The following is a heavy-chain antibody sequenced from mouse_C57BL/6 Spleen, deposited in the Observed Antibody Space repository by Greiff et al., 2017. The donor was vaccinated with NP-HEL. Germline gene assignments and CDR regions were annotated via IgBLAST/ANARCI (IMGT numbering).Heavy chain of an antibody. CDR3: AREDGSCPLDY. Sequence: EVQLVESGGGLVKPGGSLKLSCAASGFTFSSYAMSWVRQTPEKRLEWVATISDGGSYTYYPDNVKGRFTISRDIAKNNLYLQMSHLKSEDTAMYYCAREDGSCPLDYWGQGTTLTVSS. J-gene: IGHJ2*01. D-gene: IGHD1-1*01. CDR1: GFTFSSYA. V-gene: IGHV5-4*01. CDR2: ISDGGSYT.